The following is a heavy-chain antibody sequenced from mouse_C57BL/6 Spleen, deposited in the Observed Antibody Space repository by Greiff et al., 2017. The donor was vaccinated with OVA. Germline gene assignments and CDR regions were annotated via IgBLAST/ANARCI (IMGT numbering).Heavy chain of an antibody. CDR1: GFNIKDYY. J-gene: IGHJ3*01. CDR2: IDPEDGET. V-gene: IGHV14-2*01. CDR3: ARERLTGAAWFAY. Sequence: EVKLEESGAELVKPGASVKLSCTASGFNIKDYYMHWVKQRTEQGLEWIGRIDPEDGETKYAPKFQGKATITADTSSNTAYLQLSSLTSEDTAVYYCARERLTGAAWFAYWGQGTLVTVSA. D-gene: IGHD4-1*01.